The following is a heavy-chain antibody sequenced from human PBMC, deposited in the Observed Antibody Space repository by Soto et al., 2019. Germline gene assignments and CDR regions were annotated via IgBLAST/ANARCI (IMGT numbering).Heavy chain of an antibody. J-gene: IGHJ4*02. CDR3: AKDSGRGSAGYYFDY. Sequence: QVQLVESGGGVVQPGRSLRLSCAASGFTFSSYAIHWVRQAPGKGLEWVAVISSDGKDKYSADSMKGRFAISRDNSKNTLYLQLNSLRAEDTAVYYCAKDSGRGSAGYYFDYWGQGTLVTVSS. V-gene: IGHV3-30*18. D-gene: IGHD3-10*01. CDR2: ISSDGKDK. CDR1: GFTFSSYA.